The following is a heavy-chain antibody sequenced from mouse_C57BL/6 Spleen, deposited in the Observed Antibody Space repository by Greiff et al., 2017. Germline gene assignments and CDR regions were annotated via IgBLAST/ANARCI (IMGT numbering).Heavy chain of an antibody. J-gene: IGHJ1*03. CDR1: GFTFSSYA. Sequence: EVMLVESGGGLVKPGGSLKLSCAASGFTFSSYAMSWVRQTPEKRLEWVATISDGGSYTYYPDNVKGRFTISRDNAKNNLYLQMSHLKSEDTAMYYCSRGSYSNWYFDVWGTGTTVTVSS. V-gene: IGHV5-4*03. CDR2: ISDGGSYT. D-gene: IGHD2-5*01. CDR3: SRGSYSNWYFDV.